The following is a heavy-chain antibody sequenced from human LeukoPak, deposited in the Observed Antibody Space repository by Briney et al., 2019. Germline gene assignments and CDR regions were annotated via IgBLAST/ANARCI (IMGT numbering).Heavy chain of an antibody. V-gene: IGHV1-2*02. CDR1: GNTFSDYY. J-gene: IGHJ1*01. CDR2: VFPRSGDT. CDR3: ARPPRDLVSAAPFPF. D-gene: IGHD5/OR15-5a*01. Sequence: ASVKVSCKAFGNTFSDYYIHWVRQAPGEGLEWVGWVFPRSGDTYYSQRFHGRVAMTTDTSVNTAYMELSGLKSDDTGVYFCARPPRDLVSAAPFPFWGQGTLVTVSS.